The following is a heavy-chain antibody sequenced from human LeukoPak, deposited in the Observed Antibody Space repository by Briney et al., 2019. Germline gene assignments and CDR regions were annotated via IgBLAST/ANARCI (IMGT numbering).Heavy chain of an antibody. J-gene: IGHJ3*02. V-gene: IGHV4-39*07. CDR3: ARGLGYSSSWYAFRRVSDAFDI. D-gene: IGHD6-13*01. Sequence: SETLSLTCTVSGGSISSSSYYWGWIRQPPGKGLEWIGSIYYSGSTYYNPSLKSRVTISVDTSKNQFSLKLSSVTAADTAVYYCARGLGYSSSWYAFRRVSDAFDIWGQGTMVTVSS. CDR2: IYYSGST. CDR1: GGSISSSSYY.